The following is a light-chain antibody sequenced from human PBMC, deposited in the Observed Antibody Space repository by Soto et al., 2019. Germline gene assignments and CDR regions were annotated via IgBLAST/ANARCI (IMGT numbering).Light chain of an antibody. CDR1: QGIGHY. V-gene: IGKV1-16*02. Sequence: DIQMTQSPSSLSASVGDTVTITCRARQGIGHYLAWYQQRPGKAPKSLIYAASSLQSGVSSNFSGSGSGTDFTLTITNLQPEDFATYYCQQYNAYPITFGQGTRLEIK. CDR2: AAS. CDR3: QQYNAYPIT. J-gene: IGKJ5*01.